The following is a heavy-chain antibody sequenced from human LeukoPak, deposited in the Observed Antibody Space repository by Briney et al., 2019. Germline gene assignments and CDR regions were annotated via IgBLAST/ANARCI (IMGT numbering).Heavy chain of an antibody. CDR2: IMRDGPTT. CDR1: GFTFSDYW. D-gene: IGHD2-15*01. CDR3: ASERMDY. V-gene: IGHV3-74*01. J-gene: IGHJ4*02. Sequence: GGSLRLSCAASGFTFSDYWMHCVRHAPGRGLVQVSRIMRDGPTTDCPNPVKGLFTISKDNTKDTLYLQMNSRRVEDTAIYYCASERMDYWGQGTLVTVSS.